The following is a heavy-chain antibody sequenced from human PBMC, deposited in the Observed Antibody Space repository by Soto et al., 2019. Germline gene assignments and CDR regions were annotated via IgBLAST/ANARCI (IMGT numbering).Heavy chain of an antibody. J-gene: IGHJ5*02. CDR1: GDSISSGAYY. CDR2: IYYRGST. CDR3: ATTGSGVAWRWFDP. V-gene: IGHV4-31*03. Sequence: PSDTPSLTCTVSGDSISSGAYYWSWIRQHPGKGLEWIGYIYYRGSTYYNPSLKSRVTISVDTSKNQFSLKLSSVTAADTAVYYCATTGSGVAWRWFDPWGQGTLVTVSS. D-gene: IGHD2-15*01.